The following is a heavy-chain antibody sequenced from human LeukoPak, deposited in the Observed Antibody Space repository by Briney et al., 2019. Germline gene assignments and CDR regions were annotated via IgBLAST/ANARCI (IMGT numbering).Heavy chain of an antibody. V-gene: IGHV4-34*01. CDR1: RGSFSGYD. CDR3: ARGAKYYYGSEIYHFDY. J-gene: IGHJ4*02. CDR2: INHSGST. Sequence: SETLSLTCAVYRGSFSGYDWSWIRQPPGKGLEWIGEINHSGSTNYNPSLKSRVTISVDTSKNQFSLKLSSVTAADTAAYYCARGAKYYYGSEIYHFDYWGQGTLVTVSS. D-gene: IGHD3-10*01.